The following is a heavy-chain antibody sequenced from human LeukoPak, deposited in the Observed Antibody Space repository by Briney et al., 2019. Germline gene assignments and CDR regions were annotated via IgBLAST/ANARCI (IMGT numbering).Heavy chain of an antibody. D-gene: IGHD5-18*01. V-gene: IGHV3-7*01. Sequence: GGSLRLSCAASGFTFSSYWMSWVRQAPGKGLEWVADIKKDGSEKYYLDSVRGRFTISRDNAKTSLYLQMNSLRAEDTAVYYCARHLSGVTGYTYGRGIDYWGQGTLVTVSS. CDR2: IKKDGSEK. J-gene: IGHJ4*02. CDR1: GFTFSSYW. CDR3: ARHLSGVTGYTYGRGIDY.